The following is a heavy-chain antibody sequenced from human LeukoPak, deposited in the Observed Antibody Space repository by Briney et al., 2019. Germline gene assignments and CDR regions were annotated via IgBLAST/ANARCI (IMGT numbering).Heavy chain of an antibody. CDR3: ARVARYYDVLTGYYKGVYSYYYMDV. D-gene: IGHD3-9*01. CDR2: IKQDGSEK. Sequence: GGSLRLSCAASGFTFSSYWMSWVRQAPGKGLEWVANIKQDGSEKYYVDSVKGRFTISRDNAKNLLYLQMNSLRAEDTAVYYCARVARYYDVLTGYYKGVYSYYYMDVWGKGTTVTVSS. J-gene: IGHJ6*03. V-gene: IGHV3-7*01. CDR1: GFTFSSYW.